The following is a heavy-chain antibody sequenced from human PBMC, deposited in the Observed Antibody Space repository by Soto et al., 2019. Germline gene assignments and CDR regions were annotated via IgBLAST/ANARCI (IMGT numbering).Heavy chain of an antibody. J-gene: IGHJ6*03. CDR3: ARGKWNRMITRYYYYMDV. Sequence: SETLSLTCAVYGGSFSGYYWSWIRQPPGKGLEWIGEINHNGSTNYNPSLKSRVTISVDTSKNQFSLKLSSVTAADTAVYYCARGKWNRMITRYYYYMDVWGKGTTVTVSS. V-gene: IGHV4-34*01. CDR2: INHNGST. D-gene: IGHD1-1*01. CDR1: GGSFSGYY.